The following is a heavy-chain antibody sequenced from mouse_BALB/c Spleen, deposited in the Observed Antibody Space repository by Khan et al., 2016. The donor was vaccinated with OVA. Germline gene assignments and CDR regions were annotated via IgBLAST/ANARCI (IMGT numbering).Heavy chain of an antibody. V-gene: IGHV1-54*01. Sequence: VQLQQSGTELLSPGTSVKVSCKASGYAFADYLIDWVKQRPGKGLEWIGEITPGSGNTTKPENFKGKTTLTAAKSSSTAYMQPSSLTSDDSAVYFCARSGGYGDAVDYWGQGTSVTVSS. CDR3: ARSGGYGDAVDY. D-gene: IGHD2-2*01. CDR1: GYAFADYL. J-gene: IGHJ4*01. CDR2: ITPGSGNT.